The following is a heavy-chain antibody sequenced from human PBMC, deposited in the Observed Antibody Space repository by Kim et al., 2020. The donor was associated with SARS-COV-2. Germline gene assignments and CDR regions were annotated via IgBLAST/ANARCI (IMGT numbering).Heavy chain of an antibody. CDR2: MNPNSGNT. J-gene: IGHJ6*03. Sequence: ASVKVSCKASGYTFTSYDINWVRQVTGQGLEWMGWMNPNSGNTGYAQKFQGRVTMTRNTSISTAYMELSSLRSEDTAVYYCARGVVPAAMIYYYYMDVWGKGTTVTVSS. V-gene: IGHV1-8*01. D-gene: IGHD2-2*01. CDR1: GYTFTSYD. CDR3: ARGVVPAAMIYYYYMDV.